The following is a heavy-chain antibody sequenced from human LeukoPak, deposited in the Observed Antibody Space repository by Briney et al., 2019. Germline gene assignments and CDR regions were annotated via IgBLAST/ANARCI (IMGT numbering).Heavy chain of an antibody. CDR2: ISYDGSYK. D-gene: IGHD6-19*01. Sequence: HPGGSLRLSCAASGFTFSSYAMHWVRQAPGKGLEWVAIISYDGSYKYYADSVKGRFTISRDNSKNTLSLQVNTLRAEDTAVYYCARRESSGWYVDYWGQGTLVTVSS. CDR3: ARRESSGWYVDY. V-gene: IGHV3-30*04. J-gene: IGHJ4*02. CDR1: GFTFSSYA.